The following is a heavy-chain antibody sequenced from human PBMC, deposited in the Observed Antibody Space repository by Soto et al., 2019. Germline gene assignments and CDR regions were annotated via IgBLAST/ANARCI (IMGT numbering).Heavy chain of an antibody. CDR2: ISGSGGGT. J-gene: IGHJ4*02. D-gene: IGHD1-26*01. CDR1: GFTFSSCA. Sequence: PGGSLGLSCAASGFTFSSCAMSWVRQAPGKGLEWVSAISGSGGGTYYADSVKGRFTISRDNSKNTLYLQMNSLRAEDTAVYYCAKVAVGAFDYWGQGTLVTVSS. V-gene: IGHV3-23*01. CDR3: AKVAVGAFDY.